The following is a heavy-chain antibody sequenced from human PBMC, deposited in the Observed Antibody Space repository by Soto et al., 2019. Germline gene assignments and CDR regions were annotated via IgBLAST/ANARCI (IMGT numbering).Heavy chain of an antibody. CDR3: ARVSTTNWFDP. CDR1: GYTFTSLD. CDR2: MNPNSDT. V-gene: IGHV1-8*01. J-gene: IGHJ5*02. Sequence: ASVKVSCKASGYTFTSLDINWVRQASGQGLEWMGWMNPNSDTGFAQKFQGRVTLTRDTSTSTVYMELTSLRLEDTAVYYCARVSTTNWFDPWGQGTLVTVSS. D-gene: IGHD1-7*01.